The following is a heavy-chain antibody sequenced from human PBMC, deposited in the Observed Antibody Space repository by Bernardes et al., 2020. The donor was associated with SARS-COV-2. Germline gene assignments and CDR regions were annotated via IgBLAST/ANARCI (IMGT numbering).Heavy chain of an antibody. D-gene: IGHD1-26*01. J-gene: IGHJ4*02. Sequence: GGSLRLSCAASGFTFSSYIMNWVRQAPGKGLEWVSSISSSNKYMYYADSVRGRFTISRDNAKTSVYLQMNSLRAEDTAVYYCARADKWELPFDYWGQGALVTVSS. CDR3: ARADKWELPFDY. CDR2: ISSSNKYM. CDR1: GFTFSSYI. V-gene: IGHV3-21*01.